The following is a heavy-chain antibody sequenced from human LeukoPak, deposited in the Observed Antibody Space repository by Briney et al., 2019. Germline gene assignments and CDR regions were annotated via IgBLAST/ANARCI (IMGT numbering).Heavy chain of an antibody. CDR2: IYSSGST. J-gene: IGHJ3*02. CDR1: GGSFSGYY. CDR3: AREAYYYDSSGYWDAFDI. D-gene: IGHD3-22*01. V-gene: IGHV4-4*08. Sequence: SETLSLTCAVYGGSFSGYYWSWIRQPPGKGLEWIGRIYSSGSTNYNPSLKSRVTISVDTSKNQFSLKLNSVTAADTAVYYCAREAYYYDSSGYWDAFDIWGQGTTVTVSS.